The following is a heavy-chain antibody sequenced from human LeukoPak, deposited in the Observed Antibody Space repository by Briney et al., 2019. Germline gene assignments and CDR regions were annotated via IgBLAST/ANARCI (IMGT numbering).Heavy chain of an antibody. D-gene: IGHD3-22*01. J-gene: IGHJ4*02. CDR3: AKDLRETYYYDSSGYPFDY. CDR2: ISANNNNT. CDR1: GYSFTTYG. Sequence: ASVKVSCKASGYSFTTYGISWVRQAPGQGLEWIGWISANNNNTDNVQKLQGRVTMTTDTSTSTAYMELRSLRSDDTAVYYCAKDLRETYYYDSSGYPFDYWGQGTLVTVSS. V-gene: IGHV1-18*01.